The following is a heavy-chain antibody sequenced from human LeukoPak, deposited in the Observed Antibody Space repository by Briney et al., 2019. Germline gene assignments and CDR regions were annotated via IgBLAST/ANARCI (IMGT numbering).Heavy chain of an antibody. J-gene: IGHJ3*02. CDR3: ASSRLLEQTGAFDI. CDR2: ISSSSSTI. Sequence: GGSLRLSCAASGFTFSSYSMNWVRQAPGKGLEWVSYISSSSSTIYYADSVKGRFTISRDNAKNSLYLQMNSLRAEDTAVYYCASSRLLEQTGAFDIWGQGTMVTVSS. D-gene: IGHD1/OR15-1a*01. V-gene: IGHV3-48*01. CDR1: GFTFSSYS.